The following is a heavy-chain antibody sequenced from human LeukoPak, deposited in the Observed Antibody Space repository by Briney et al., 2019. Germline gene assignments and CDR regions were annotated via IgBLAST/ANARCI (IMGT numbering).Heavy chain of an antibody. J-gene: IGHJ4*02. D-gene: IGHD1-26*01. CDR3: AKDAWDYFDY. Sequence: GGSLRLSCTASGFTFSRYEMNWVRQAPGKGLEWVSHISSSGGTIYYADSVKGRFTISRDNSKNTLYLQMNSLRAEDTAVYYCAKDAWDYFDYWGQGTLVTVSS. V-gene: IGHV3-48*03. CDR1: GFTFSRYE. CDR2: ISSSGGTI.